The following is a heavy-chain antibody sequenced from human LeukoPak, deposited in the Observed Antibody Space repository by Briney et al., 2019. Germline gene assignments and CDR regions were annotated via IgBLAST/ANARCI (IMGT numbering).Heavy chain of an antibody. Sequence: KPSQTLSLTCPVSGGSISSGDYDWSWIRQPPGKGLEWIGYIYYSGSTYYNPSLKSRVTISVDTSKNQFSLKLSSVTAADTAVYYCARVPAGLGAFDIWGQGTLVTVSS. CDR3: ARVPAGLGAFDI. J-gene: IGHJ3*02. D-gene: IGHD2-2*01. V-gene: IGHV4-30-4*08. CDR2: IYYSGST. CDR1: GGSISSGDYD.